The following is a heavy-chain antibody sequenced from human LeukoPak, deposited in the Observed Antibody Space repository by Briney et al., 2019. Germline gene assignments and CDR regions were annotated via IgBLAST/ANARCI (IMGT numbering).Heavy chain of an antibody. Sequence: ASVKVSCKASGYTFTSYDINWVRQATGQGLEWMGWMNPNSGNTGYAQKFQGRVTMTRNTSISTAYMELSSLRSEDTAVYYCARTFPVSLGYYYYYMDVWGKGTTVTISS. CDR1: GYTFTSYD. D-gene: IGHD3-16*01. V-gene: IGHV1-8*01. CDR2: MNPNSGNT. J-gene: IGHJ6*03. CDR3: ARTFPVSLGYYYYYMDV.